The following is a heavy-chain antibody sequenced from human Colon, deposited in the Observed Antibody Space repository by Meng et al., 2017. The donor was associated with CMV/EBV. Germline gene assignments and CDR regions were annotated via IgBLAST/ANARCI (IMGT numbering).Heavy chain of an antibody. CDR3: AKDLKAYAYYYYYGMDV. J-gene: IGHJ6*02. CDR2: ISSSGSTI. Sequence: GESLKISCAASGFTFSDYYMSWIRQAPGKGLEWVSYISSSGSTIYYADSVKGRFTISRDNSKNTLYLQMNSLRAEDTAVYYCAKDLKAYAYYYYYGMDVWGQGTTVTVSS. V-gene: IGHV3-11*01. CDR1: GFTFSDYY. D-gene: IGHD4-17*01.